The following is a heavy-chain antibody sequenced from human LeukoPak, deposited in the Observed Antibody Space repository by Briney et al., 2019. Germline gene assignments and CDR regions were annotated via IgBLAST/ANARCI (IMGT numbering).Heavy chain of an antibody. CDR3: ARGAVGYCTNGVCPPLYYFDY. CDR2: VNPNGGNT. Sequence: ASVKVSCKASGYTFTSYDINWVRQATGQGLEWMGWVNPNGGNTGYAQKFQGRVTMTRDTSISTAYMELSRLRSDDTAVYYCARGAVGYCTNGVCPPLYYFDYWGQGTLVTVSS. J-gene: IGHJ4*02. V-gene: IGHV1-8*01. CDR1: GYTFTSYD. D-gene: IGHD2-8*01.